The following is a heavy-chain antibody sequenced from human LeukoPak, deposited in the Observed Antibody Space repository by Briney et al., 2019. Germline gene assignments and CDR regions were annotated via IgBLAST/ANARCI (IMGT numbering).Heavy chain of an antibody. CDR1: GYTFTGYY. CDR3: ARCGSSRTRWWFDP. D-gene: IGHD6-13*01. V-gene: IGHV1-46*01. CDR2: INPSGGST. J-gene: IGHJ5*02. Sequence: ASVKVSCKASGYTFTGYYMHWVRQAPGQGLEWMGIINPSGGSTSYAQKFQGRVTMTTDTSTSTAYMELRSLRSDDTAVYYCARCGSSRTRWWFDPWGQGTLVTVSS.